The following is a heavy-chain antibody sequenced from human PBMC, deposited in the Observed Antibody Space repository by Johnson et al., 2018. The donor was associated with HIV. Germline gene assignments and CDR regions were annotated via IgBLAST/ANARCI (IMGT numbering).Heavy chain of an antibody. Sequence: QVQLVESGGGVVQPRRSLRLSCAASGFAFSGYALHWVRQAPGKGLEWVAVISYDGTKKDYGGSVKGRFTISRDNSRSTLFLEMINLRDEDTALYYCARDVAAAKMDAFDTWGQGTMVIVSS. D-gene: IGHD6-25*01. CDR3: ARDVAAAKMDAFDT. CDR1: GFAFSGYA. CDR2: ISYDGTKK. J-gene: IGHJ3*02. V-gene: IGHV3-30*04.